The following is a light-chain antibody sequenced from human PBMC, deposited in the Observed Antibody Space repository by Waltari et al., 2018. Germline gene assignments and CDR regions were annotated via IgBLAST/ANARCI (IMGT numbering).Light chain of an antibody. CDR2: RSD. Sequence: HSVLTQPPSASGTPGQSVTISCSGGASNIGGNLVNWYQQLPGKAPKLLIYRSDPRPSGVPDRLSGSKSGTSASLAISGLQSEDEADYFCASWDDSLNGHWVFGGGTKVTVL. V-gene: IGLV1-44*01. CDR3: ASWDDSLNGHWV. CDR1: ASNIGGNL. J-gene: IGLJ3*02.